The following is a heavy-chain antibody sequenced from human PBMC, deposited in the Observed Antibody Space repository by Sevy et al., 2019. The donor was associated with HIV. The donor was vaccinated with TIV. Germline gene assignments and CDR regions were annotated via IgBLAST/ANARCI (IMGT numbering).Heavy chain of an antibody. J-gene: IGHJ4*02. CDR2: ISSSSSYI. CDR3: ARGYCTGGVCSYIGGDFDY. D-gene: IGHD2-8*02. Sequence: GGSLRLSCAASGFTFSSYSMNWVRQAPGKGLEWVSSISSSSSYIYYADSVKGRLTISRDNAKNSLYLQMNSLRAEDTAVYYCARGYCTGGVCSYIGGDFDYWGQGPLVTVSS. CDR1: GFTFSSYS. V-gene: IGHV3-21*01.